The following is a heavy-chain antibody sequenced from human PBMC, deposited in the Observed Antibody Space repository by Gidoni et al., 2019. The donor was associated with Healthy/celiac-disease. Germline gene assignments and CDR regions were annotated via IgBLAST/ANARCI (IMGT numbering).Heavy chain of an antibody. CDR1: GFPFRSDG. V-gene: IGHV3-33*01. J-gene: IGHJ4*02. D-gene: IGHD3-10*01. CDR3: ARDLSYGSGTGLDY. CDR2: IWYDGSNK. Sequence: QVQLVASGGGVVPPGRSLRLPCAASGFPFRSDGLHWVRQAPGKGLEWVAVIWYDGSNKYYADSVKGRFTISRDNSKNTLYLQMNSLRAEDTAVYYCARDLSYGSGTGLDYWGQGTLVTVSS.